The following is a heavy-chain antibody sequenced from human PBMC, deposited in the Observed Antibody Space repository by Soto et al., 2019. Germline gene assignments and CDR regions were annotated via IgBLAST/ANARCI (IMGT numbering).Heavy chain of an antibody. D-gene: IGHD3-9*01. J-gene: IGHJ3*02. V-gene: IGHV3-30*18. CDR3: AKDLGRYFDWSHAFDI. CDR2: ISYDGSNK. Sequence: PGGSLRLSCAASGFTFSSYGMHWVRQAPGKGLEWVAVISYDGSNKYYADSVKGRFTISRDNSKNTLYLQMNSLRAEDTAVYYCAKDLGRYFDWSHAFDIWGQGTMVTVSS. CDR1: GFTFSSYG.